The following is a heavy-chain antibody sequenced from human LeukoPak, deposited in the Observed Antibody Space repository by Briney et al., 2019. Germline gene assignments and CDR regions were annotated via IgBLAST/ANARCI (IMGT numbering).Heavy chain of an antibody. CDR2: IYHSGST. Sequence: LETLSLTCAVSGGSISSSNWWSWVRQPPGKGLEWIGEIYHSGSTNYSLSLRSRVTISIDTSENQFSLKLSSVTAADTAVYYCARHKSPLALHWGQGTLVTVSS. CDR3: ARHKSPLALH. J-gene: IGHJ4*02. D-gene: IGHD3-3*02. V-gene: IGHV4-4*02. CDR1: GGSISSSNW.